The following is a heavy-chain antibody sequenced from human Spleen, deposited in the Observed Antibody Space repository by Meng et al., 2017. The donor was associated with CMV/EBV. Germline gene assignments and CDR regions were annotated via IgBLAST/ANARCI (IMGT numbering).Heavy chain of an antibody. D-gene: IGHD2-2*01. CDR3: ARDEYALTNWFDP. J-gene: IGHJ5*02. Sequence: KASGYPFTGYYMHWVRQAPGQGLEWMGWINPNSGGTNYAQKFQGRVTVTRDTSISTVYIELRRLRSDDTAVYYCARDEYALTNWFDPWGQGTLVTVSS. CDR1: GYPFTGYY. CDR2: INPNSGGT. V-gene: IGHV1-2*02.